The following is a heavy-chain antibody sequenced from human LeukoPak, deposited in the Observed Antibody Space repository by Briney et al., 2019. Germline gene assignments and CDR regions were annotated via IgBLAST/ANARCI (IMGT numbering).Heavy chain of an antibody. V-gene: IGHV4-34*01. J-gene: IGHJ4*02. CDR3: ARGSGTIFGVVIRATLDY. CDR1: GGSFSGYY. D-gene: IGHD3-3*01. CDR2: INHSGST. Sequence: PSETLSLTCAVYGGSFSGYYWSWIRQPPGKGLEWIGEINHSGSTNYNPSLKSRVTISVDTSKNQFSLKLSSVTAADTAVYYCARGSGTIFGVVIRATLDYWGQGTLVTVSS.